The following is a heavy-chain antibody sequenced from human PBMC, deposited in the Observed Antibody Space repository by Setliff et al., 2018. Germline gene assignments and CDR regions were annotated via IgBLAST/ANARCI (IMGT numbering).Heavy chain of an antibody. V-gene: IGHV1-3*01. CDR2: INAGNGNT. J-gene: IGHJ6*03. D-gene: IGHD3-3*01. CDR1: GYTFTSYA. Sequence: ASVKVSCKASGYTFTSYAMHWVRQAPGQRLEWMGWINAGNGNTKYSQKFQGRVTITRDTSASTAYMKLSSLRSEDTAVYYCAREFTRYYNFWSAHRYYMDVWGKGTTVTVSS. CDR3: AREFTRYYNFWSAHRYYMDV.